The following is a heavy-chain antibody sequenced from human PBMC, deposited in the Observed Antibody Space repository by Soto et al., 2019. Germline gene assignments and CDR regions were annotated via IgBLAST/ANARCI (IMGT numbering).Heavy chain of an antibody. CDR2: ISYDGSNK. V-gene: IGHV3-30-3*01. D-gene: IGHD3-22*01. CDR1: GFTFSSYA. Sequence: QVQLVESGGGVVQPGRSLRLSCAASGFTFSSYAMHWVRQAPGKGLEWVAVISYDGSNKYYADSVKGRFTISRDNSKNTLYLQMNSLRAEDTAVYYCASESGYYDRYGMDVWGQGTTVTVSS. J-gene: IGHJ6*02. CDR3: ASESGYYDRYGMDV.